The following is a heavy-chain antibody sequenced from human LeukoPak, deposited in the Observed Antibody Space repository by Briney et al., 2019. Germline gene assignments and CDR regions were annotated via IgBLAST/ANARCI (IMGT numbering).Heavy chain of an antibody. CDR3: ARESYDSSGYYLFDY. CDR1: GYTFTSYG. Sequence: ASVKVSCKASGYTFTSYGISWVRQAPGQGLEWMGWISAYNGNTNYAQKLQGRVTVTTDTSTSTAYMELRSLRSDDTAVYYCARESYDSSGYYLFDYWGQGTLVTVSS. V-gene: IGHV1-18*01. J-gene: IGHJ4*02. D-gene: IGHD3-22*01. CDR2: ISAYNGNT.